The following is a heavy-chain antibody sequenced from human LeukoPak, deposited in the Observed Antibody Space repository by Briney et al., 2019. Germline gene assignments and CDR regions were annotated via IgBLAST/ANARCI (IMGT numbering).Heavy chain of an antibody. D-gene: IGHD1-1*01. V-gene: IGHV3-43*02. CDR3: AKIGYNNPPLDY. J-gene: IGHJ4*02. CDR2: ISGDGGST. Sequence: PGGSLRLSCAASGFTFDDYAMHWVRQAPGKGLEWVSLISGDGGSTYYADSVKGRFTISRDNSKNTLFLQMKSLRAEDTAIYYCAKIGYNNPPLDYWGQGTLVTVSS. CDR1: GFTFDDYA.